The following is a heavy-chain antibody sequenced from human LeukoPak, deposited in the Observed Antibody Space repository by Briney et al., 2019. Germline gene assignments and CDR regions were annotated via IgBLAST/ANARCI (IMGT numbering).Heavy chain of an antibody. CDR2: IYTSGST. Sequence: SQTLSLTCTVSGGSISSATYYWNWIRQPAGKGLEWIGRIYTSGSTNYNPSLKSRVTISVDTSKNHFSLKLGSVTAADTAVYYCARLDSTGRYGENYWGQGTLVTVSS. J-gene: IGHJ4*02. CDR1: GGSISSATYY. V-gene: IGHV4-61*02. CDR3: ARLDSTGRYGENY. D-gene: IGHD6-19*01.